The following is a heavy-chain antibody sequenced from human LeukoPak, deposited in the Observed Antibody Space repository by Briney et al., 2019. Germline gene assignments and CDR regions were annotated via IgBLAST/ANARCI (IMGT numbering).Heavy chain of an antibody. CDR1: GFTFSSYA. Sequence: GGSLRLSCAASGFTFSSYAMSWVRQAPGKGLEWVSAISGSGGSTYYADSVKGRFTISRDNSKNTLYLQMNSLSAEDTAVYYCAKAPLYSGSYYTFDYWGQGTLVTVSS. V-gene: IGHV3-23*01. D-gene: IGHD1-26*01. CDR2: ISGSGGST. J-gene: IGHJ4*02. CDR3: AKAPLYSGSYYTFDY.